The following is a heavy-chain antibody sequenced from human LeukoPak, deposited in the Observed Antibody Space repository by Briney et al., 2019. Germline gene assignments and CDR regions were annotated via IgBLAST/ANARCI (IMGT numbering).Heavy chain of an antibody. CDR3: AKSPYYDSSGDAFEV. V-gene: IGHV3-23*01. D-gene: IGHD3-22*01. Sequence: PGGSLRLSCAASKFIFSEYAMGWGRQTAGKGGEWGSAISASASNTYYADSVKGRFLISRDNSKQTVYLQMDSLRVDDTAVYFCAKSPYYDSSGDAFEVWGQGTMVTVSS. CDR1: KFIFSEYA. CDR2: ISASASNT. J-gene: IGHJ3*01.